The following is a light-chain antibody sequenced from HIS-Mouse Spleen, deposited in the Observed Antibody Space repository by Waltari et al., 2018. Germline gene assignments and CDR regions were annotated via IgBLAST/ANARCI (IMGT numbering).Light chain of an antibody. Sequence: QSALTQPASVSGSPGQSITISCTGTSRDVGGYNYVPWYQQHPGKAPKLMIYEVSNRPSGVSNRFSGSKSGNTASLTISGLQAEDEADYYCSSYTSSSTLHVVFGGGTKLTVL. V-gene: IGLV2-14*01. CDR2: EVS. J-gene: IGLJ2*01. CDR1: SRDVGGYNY. CDR3: SSYTSSSTLHVV.